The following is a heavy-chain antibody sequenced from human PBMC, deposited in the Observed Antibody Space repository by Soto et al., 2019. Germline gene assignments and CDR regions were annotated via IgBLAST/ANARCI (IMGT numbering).Heavy chain of an antibody. J-gene: IGHJ5*02. Sequence: SEALSLTPTASFGSISGSYWSWIRQSPGGGLEWMGYIYSSGTTKYNPSLKSRVTLSLDTSKNQFSLKLTSVTAADTAVYFCARDQQFCTGNSCYVFNWFDPWGHVPLVTV. V-gene: IGHV4-59*01. CDR1: FGSISGSY. CDR3: ARDQQFCTGNSCYVFNWFDP. CDR2: IYSSGTT. D-gene: IGHD5-12*01.